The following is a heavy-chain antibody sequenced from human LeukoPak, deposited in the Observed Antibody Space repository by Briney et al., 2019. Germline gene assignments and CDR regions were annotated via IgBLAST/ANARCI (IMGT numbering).Heavy chain of an antibody. J-gene: IGHJ6*03. CDR3: VTGKPGPYYYYMDV. Sequence: GGSLRLSCAASGFTFRDYYMACIRQAPGKGLEWVSHISSPGTSILYADSVRGRFTFSRDNAKNSLHLQMSSLRAEDTAVYYCVTGKPGPYYYYMDVWGKGTTVAVSS. V-gene: IGHV3-11*04. CDR1: GFTFRDYY. CDR2: ISSPGTSI. D-gene: IGHD4-23*01.